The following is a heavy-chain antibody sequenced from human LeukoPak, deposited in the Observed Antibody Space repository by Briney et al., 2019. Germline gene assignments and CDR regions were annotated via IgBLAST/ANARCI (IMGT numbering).Heavy chain of an antibody. D-gene: IGHD1-26*01. CDR3: ARDGRGGSYVFDY. Sequence: GASVKVSCKASGHTFTSYAMHWVRQAPGQRLEWMGWINAGNGNTKYSQEFQGRVTITRDTSASTAYMELSSLRSEDMAVYYCARDGRGGSYVFDYWGQGTLVTVSS. CDR1: GHTFTSYA. V-gene: IGHV1-3*03. J-gene: IGHJ4*02. CDR2: INAGNGNT.